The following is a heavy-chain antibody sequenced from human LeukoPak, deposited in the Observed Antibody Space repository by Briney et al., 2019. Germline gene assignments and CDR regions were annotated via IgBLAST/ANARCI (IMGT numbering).Heavy chain of an antibody. V-gene: IGHV1-8*01. J-gene: IGHJ4*02. CDR1: GYTFTIYD. CDR2: MNPNSGNT. Sequence: ASVTVSFKASGYTFTIYDIHWVRQAAGQGLEWMGWMNPNSGNTGYAQKFQGRVTMTRNTSISTAYMELSSLRSEDTAVYYCALDDSSGSHLDWGQGTLVTVSS. D-gene: IGHD3-22*01. CDR3: ALDDSSGSHLD.